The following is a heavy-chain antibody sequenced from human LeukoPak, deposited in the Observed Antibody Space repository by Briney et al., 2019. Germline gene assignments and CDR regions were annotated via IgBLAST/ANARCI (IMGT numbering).Heavy chain of an antibody. CDR3: ARDSVAAAGTETDY. CDR1: GFTVSSNY. CDR2: IYSGGST. D-gene: IGHD6-13*01. J-gene: IGHJ4*02. V-gene: IGHV3-66*01. Sequence: PGGSLRLSCAASGFTVSSNYMSWVRRAPGKGLEWVSVIYSGGSTYYADSVKGRFTISRNNSKNTLYLQMNSLRAEDTAVYYCARDSVAAAGTETDYWGQGTLVTVSS.